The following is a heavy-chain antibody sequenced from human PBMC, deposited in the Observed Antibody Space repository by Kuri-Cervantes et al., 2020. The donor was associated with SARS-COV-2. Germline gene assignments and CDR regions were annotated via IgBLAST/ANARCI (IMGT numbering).Heavy chain of an antibody. CDR3: ARSGLMVYAMEFDY. V-gene: IGHV3-48*02. Sequence: GESLKISCAASGFTFSSYSMNWVRQAPGKGLEWVSYISSSSSTIYYADSVKGRFTISRDNAKNSLYLQMNSLRDEDTAVYYCARSGLMVYAMEFDYWGQGTLVTVSS. CDR1: GFTFSSYS. J-gene: IGHJ4*02. D-gene: IGHD2-8*01. CDR2: ISSSSSTI.